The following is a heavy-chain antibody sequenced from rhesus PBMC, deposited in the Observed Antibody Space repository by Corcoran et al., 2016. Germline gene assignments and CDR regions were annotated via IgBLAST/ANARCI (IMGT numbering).Heavy chain of an antibody. V-gene: IGHV1S2*01. Sequence: QVQLVQSGAEVKKPGSSVKVSCKASGYTFTDYYMHWERQAPRQGLEWMGWINPYNGNTKYAQKFQGRVTMTRDTSTSTAYMELSSLRSEDTAVYYCARKGFDYWGQGVLVTVSS. CDR3: ARKGFDY. CDR2: INPYNGNT. J-gene: IGHJ4*01. CDR1: GYTFTDYY.